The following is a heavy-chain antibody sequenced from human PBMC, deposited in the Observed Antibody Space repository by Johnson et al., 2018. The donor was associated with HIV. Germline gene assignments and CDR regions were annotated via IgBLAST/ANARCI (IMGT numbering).Heavy chain of an antibody. CDR3: ARVSDDYGGNPAAWGAFDI. V-gene: IGHV3-20*04. CDR2: INWNGDST. D-gene: IGHD4-23*01. Sequence: VQLVESGGGLVQPGGSLRLSCAASGFTFINYWMHWVRQAPGKGLAWVSGINWNGDSTGYADSVKGRFTISRDNAKNSLYLQMNNLRAEDTALYYCARVSDDYGGNPAAWGAFDIWGQGTMVTVSS. J-gene: IGHJ3*02. CDR1: GFTFINYW.